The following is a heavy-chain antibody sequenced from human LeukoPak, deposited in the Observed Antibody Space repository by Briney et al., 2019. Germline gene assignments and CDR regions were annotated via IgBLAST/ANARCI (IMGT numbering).Heavy chain of an antibody. D-gene: IGHD5-12*01. CDR1: GGSFSGYY. Sequence: SETQSLTCAVYGGSFSGYYWSWIRQPPGKGLEWIGEINHSGSTNYNPSLKSRVTISVDTSKNQFSLKLSSVTAADTAVYYCARVAATIALWGQGTLVTVSS. J-gene: IGHJ4*02. CDR2: INHSGST. V-gene: IGHV4-34*01. CDR3: ARVAATIAL.